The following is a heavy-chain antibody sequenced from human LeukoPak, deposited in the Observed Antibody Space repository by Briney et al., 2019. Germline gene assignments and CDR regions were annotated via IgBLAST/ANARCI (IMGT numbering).Heavy chain of an antibody. J-gene: IGHJ4*02. CDR3: VIDPEGFDS. D-gene: IGHD1-14*01. CDR2: INSTGSRP. CDR1: GFTFSSYW. V-gene: IGHV3-74*01. Sequence: PGGSLRLSCAASGFTFSSYWMHWVRQAPGKGLVWVLGINSTGSRPRNADSVKGRITTSRGNAKKSLYRQTNSRTAEDTAVYYCVIDPEGFDSWGQGTLVTVSS.